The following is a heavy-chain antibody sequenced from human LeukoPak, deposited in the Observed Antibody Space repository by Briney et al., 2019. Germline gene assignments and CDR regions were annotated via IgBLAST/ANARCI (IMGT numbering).Heavy chain of an antibody. D-gene: IGHD4-17*01. V-gene: IGHV3-23*01. Sequence: PGGSLRLSCAASGSTFSSYGMNWVRQAPGKGLEWVSAISGSGGSTYYADSVKGRFTISRDNSKNTLYLQMNSLRAEDTAVYYCAKEMTTVTSNWFDPWGQGTLVTVSS. CDR1: GSTFSSYG. J-gene: IGHJ5*02. CDR3: AKEMTTVTSNWFDP. CDR2: ISGSGGST.